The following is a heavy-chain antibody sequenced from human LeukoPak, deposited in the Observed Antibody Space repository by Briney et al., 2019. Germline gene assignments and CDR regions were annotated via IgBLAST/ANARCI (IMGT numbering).Heavy chain of an antibody. CDR3: ARNRIAARRGYNWFDP. CDR1: GYTFTGYY. J-gene: IGHJ5*02. CDR2: INPNSGGT. V-gene: IGHV1-2*02. Sequence: ASVKVSCKASGYTFTGYYMHWVRQAPGQGLEWMGWINPNSGGTNYAQKFQGRVTMTRDTSISTAYMKLSRLRSDDTAVYYCARNRIAARRGYNWFDPWGQGTLVTVSS. D-gene: IGHD6-6*01.